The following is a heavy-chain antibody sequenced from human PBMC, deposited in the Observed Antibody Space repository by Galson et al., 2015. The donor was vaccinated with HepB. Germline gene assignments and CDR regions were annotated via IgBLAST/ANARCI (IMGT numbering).Heavy chain of an antibody. D-gene: IGHD3-3*01. CDR3: ARDAIFGVYTLDGNWFDP. CDR2: ISSSSSYT. V-gene: IGHV3-11*06. J-gene: IGHJ5*02. CDR1: GFTFSNYY. Sequence: SLRLSCAASGFTFSNYYMSWIRQAPGKGLEWVSYISSSSSYTNYADSVKGRFTISRDNAKNSLYLQMNSLRAEDTAVYYCARDAIFGVYTLDGNWFDPWGQGTLVTVSS.